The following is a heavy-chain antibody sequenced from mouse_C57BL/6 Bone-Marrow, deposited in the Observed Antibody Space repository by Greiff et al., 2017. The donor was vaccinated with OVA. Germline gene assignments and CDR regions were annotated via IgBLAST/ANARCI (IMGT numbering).Heavy chain of an antibody. CDR3: ARYDYDREAWFAY. CDR2: IDPSDSYT. J-gene: IGHJ3*01. CDR1: GYTFTSYW. D-gene: IGHD2-4*01. Sequence: QVQLQQPGAELVMPGASVKLSCKASGYTFTSYWMHWVKQRPGQGLEWIGEIDPSDSYTNYNQKFKGKSTLTVDKSSSTAYMQLRSLTSEDSAVYYCARYDYDREAWFAYWGQGTLVTVSA. V-gene: IGHV1-69*01.